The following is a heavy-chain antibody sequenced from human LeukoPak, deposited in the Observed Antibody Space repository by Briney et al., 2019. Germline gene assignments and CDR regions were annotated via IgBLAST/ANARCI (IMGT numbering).Heavy chain of an antibody. CDR1: GFTFSDYY. D-gene: IGHD4-17*01. CDR2: ISSSGSTI. V-gene: IGHV3-11*01. CDR3: ARDGVRHDNSDLDY. Sequence: GGSLRLSCAASGFTFSDYYMSWIRQAPGKGLEWVSHISSSGSTIYYADSVKGRFTISRDNAKNSLYLQMNSLRAEDTAVYYCARDGVRHDNSDLDYWGQGTLVTVSS. J-gene: IGHJ4*02.